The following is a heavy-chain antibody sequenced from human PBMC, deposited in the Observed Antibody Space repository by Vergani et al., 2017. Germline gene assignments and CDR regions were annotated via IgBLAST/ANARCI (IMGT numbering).Heavy chain of an antibody. CDR1: GCTFSSYA. V-gene: IGHV3-30-3*01. J-gene: IGHJ6*03. Sequence: QVQLVESGGGVVQPGRSLRLSCAASGCTFSSYAIHWVRQAPGKGLEWVALISYDGSNKYYADSVKGRFTVSRDNSKNTLYLQMNSLRTEDTAVYYCARSEGSMIFGVVTKEYYFMDVWGKGTTVTVSS. D-gene: IGHD3/OR15-3a*01. CDR2: ISYDGSNK. CDR3: ARSEGSMIFGVVTKEYYFMDV.